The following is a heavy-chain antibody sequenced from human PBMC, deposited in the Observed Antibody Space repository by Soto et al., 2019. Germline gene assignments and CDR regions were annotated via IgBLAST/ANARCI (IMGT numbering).Heavy chain of an antibody. CDR2: IYYSGST. J-gene: IGHJ4*02. D-gene: IGHD1-26*01. V-gene: IGHV4-30-4*01. CDR3: DRATVGARPDY. Sequence: SETLSLTCTVSGGSISSGDYYWSWIRQPPGKGLEWIGYIYYSGSTYYNPSLKSRVTISVDTSKNQFSLKLSSVTAADTAVYYCDRATVGARPDYWGQGTRVTVSS. CDR1: GGSISSGDYY.